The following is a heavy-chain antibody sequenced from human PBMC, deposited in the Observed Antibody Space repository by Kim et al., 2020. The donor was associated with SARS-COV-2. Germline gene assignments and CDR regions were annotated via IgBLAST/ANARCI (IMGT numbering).Heavy chain of an antibody. Sequence: DSVKGRFTISRDNSKNTLYVQMNSLSAEDTAVYYCAKAVREELDYYYGMDVWGQGTTVTVSS. D-gene: IGHD1-1*01. CDR3: AKAVREELDYYYGMDV. V-gene: IGHV3-23*01. J-gene: IGHJ6*02.